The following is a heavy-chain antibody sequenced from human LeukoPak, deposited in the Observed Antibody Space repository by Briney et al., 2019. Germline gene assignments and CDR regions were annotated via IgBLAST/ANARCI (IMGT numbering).Heavy chain of an antibody. J-gene: IGHJ6*02. Sequence: ASVKVSCTAPGYTFTSYDINWVRQATGQGLEWMGWMNPSSGNTGYAQKFQGRVSMTRDTSISTAYMELSSLRSEDTAVYYCARGPVEAVFGVSTEDWGQGTTVTVSS. CDR1: GYTFTSYD. V-gene: IGHV1-8*01. CDR3: ARGPVEAVFGVSTED. CDR2: MNPSSGNT. D-gene: IGHD3-10*02.